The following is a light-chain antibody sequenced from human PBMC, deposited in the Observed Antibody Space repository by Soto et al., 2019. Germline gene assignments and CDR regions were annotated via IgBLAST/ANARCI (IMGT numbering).Light chain of an antibody. CDR3: GTWDDRRSAGV. CDR2: DNT. J-gene: IGLJ2*01. Sequence: QSVLTQPPSVSAAPGQKVTISFSGSSSNIGNNGVSWYQQLPGTAPQPLIYDNTGRPSGIPDRFSGSRSGTSATLGITGLQTGDEAEYYCGTWDDRRSAGVVGGGTKLTVL. V-gene: IGLV1-51*01. CDR1: SSNIGNNG.